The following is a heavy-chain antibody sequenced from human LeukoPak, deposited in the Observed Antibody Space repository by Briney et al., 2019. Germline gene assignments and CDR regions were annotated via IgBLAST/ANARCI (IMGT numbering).Heavy chain of an antibody. CDR3: ARDQSPYYDSSGYSLDYFDY. J-gene: IGHJ4*02. D-gene: IGHD3-22*01. Sequence: ASVKVSCKASGYTFTSYGISWVRQAPGQGLEWMGWISAYNGNTNYAQKLQGRVTMTTDTSTSTAYMELRSLRSDDTAVYYCARDQSPYYDSSGYSLDYFDYWGQGTLATVSS. CDR1: GYTFTSYG. V-gene: IGHV1-18*01. CDR2: ISAYNGNT.